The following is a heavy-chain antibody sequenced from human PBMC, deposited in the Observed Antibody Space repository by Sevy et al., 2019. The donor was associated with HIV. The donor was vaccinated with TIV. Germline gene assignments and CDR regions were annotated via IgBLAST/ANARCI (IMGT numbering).Heavy chain of an antibody. CDR1: GASISNTAYY. CDR3: VGPKLTYTNGWHYFDY. D-gene: IGHD2-8*01. V-gene: IGHV4-39*01. Sequence: SETLSLTCIVSGASISNTAYYWGWIRQSPGTGLEWIASIRHGGYTFYNPSLKSRVTISADTSKNQFSLKLTSVSAADTSIYYCVGPKLTYTNGWHYFDYWGQGTVVTVSS. CDR2: IRHGGYT. J-gene: IGHJ4*02.